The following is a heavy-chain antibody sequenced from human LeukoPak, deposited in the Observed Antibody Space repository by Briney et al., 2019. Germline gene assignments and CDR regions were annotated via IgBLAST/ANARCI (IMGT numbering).Heavy chain of an antibody. Sequence: SETLTLTCTVSGGSISTYYWSWIRQPPGKGPEWIGYIYYSGSTNYNPSLKSRVTISVDTSKNQFSLKLSSVTAADTAVYYCAKTLRDLFSSYYYYYMDVWGKGTTVTVSS. V-gene: IGHV4-59*01. D-gene: IGHD3-10*01. CDR2: IYYSGST. CDR1: GGSISTYY. CDR3: AKTLRDLFSSYYYYYMDV. J-gene: IGHJ6*03.